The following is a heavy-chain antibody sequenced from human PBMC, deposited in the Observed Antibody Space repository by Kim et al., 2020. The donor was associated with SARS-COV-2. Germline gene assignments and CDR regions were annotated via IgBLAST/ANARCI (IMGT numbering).Heavy chain of an antibody. CDR1: GFTFSNAW. V-gene: IGHV3-15*01. CDR3: TTPIVVVPAAMENYYYGMDV. CDR2: IKSKTDGGTT. Sequence: GGSLRLSCAASGFTFSNAWMSWVRQAPGKGLEWVGRIKSKTDGGTTDYAAPVKGRFTISRDDSKNTLYLQMNSLKTEDTAVYYCTTPIVVVPAAMENYYYGMDVWGQGTTVTVSS. D-gene: IGHD2-2*01. J-gene: IGHJ6*02.